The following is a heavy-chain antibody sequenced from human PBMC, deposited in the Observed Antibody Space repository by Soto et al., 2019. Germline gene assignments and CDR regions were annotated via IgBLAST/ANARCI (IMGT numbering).Heavy chain of an antibody. CDR2: IKEDGSQK. CDR1: GFMFSSYA. V-gene: IGHV3-7*01. CDR3: ARETGYCSGGSCYFWFDP. Sequence: PGGSLRLSCAASGFMFSSYAMTWVRQAPGKGLEWVANIKEDGSQKYYGDSVKGRFTISRDNAKNSLFLQMNSLRAEDTAVYYCARETGYCSGGSCYFWFDPWGQGSLVTVSS. D-gene: IGHD2-15*01. J-gene: IGHJ5*02.